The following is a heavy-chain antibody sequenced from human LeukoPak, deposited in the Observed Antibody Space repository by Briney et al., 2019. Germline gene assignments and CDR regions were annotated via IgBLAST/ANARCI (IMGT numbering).Heavy chain of an antibody. CDR1: GFSLSTSGVG. V-gene: IGHV2-5*01. D-gene: IGHD5-18*01. CDR2: IYWSDDK. J-gene: IGHJ4*02. CDR3: AHSPGYSYGWDH. Sequence: SGPTLVKPTQTLTLTCTFSGFSLSTSGVGVGWIRQPPGKALKWLALIYWSDDKRYSPSLKSRLTITKDTSQNQVVLTITNMDPVDTATYYCAHSPGYSYGWDHWGQGTLVTVSS.